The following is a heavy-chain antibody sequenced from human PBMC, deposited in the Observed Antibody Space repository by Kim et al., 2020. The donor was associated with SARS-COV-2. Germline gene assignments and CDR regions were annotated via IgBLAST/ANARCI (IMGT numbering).Heavy chain of an antibody. J-gene: IGHJ4*02. CDR2: ISGSGTIT. CDR1: GFTFSSYD. Sequence: GGSLRLSCAASGFTFSSYDMSWVRQAPGKGPEWVAGISGSGTITASADSVKGRFTISRDNSKNTLYLQMNSLRAEDTAVYYCAKDKGTRLRWWGEDTPGVIGPFVFDFWGQGTLVTVSP. D-gene: IGHD4-17*01. CDR3: AKDKGTRLRWWGEDTPGVIGPFVFDF. V-gene: IGHV3-23*01.